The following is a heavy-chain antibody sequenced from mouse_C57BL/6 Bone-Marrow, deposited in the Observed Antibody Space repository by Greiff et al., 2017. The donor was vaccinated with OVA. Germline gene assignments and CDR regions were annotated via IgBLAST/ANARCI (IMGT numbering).Heavy chain of an antibody. J-gene: IGHJ2*01. V-gene: IGHV1-55*01. Sequence: QVQLQQPGAELVKPGASVKMSCKASGYTFTSYWITWVKQSPGQGLEWIGDIYPGSGSTNYNEKFKSKATLTVDTASSTAYMQLSSLTSEDSAVYYWARDWEDSSGSLYYFDYWGQGTTLTVSS. D-gene: IGHD3-2*02. CDR3: ARDWEDSSGSLYYFDY. CDR2: IYPGSGST. CDR1: GYTFTSYW.